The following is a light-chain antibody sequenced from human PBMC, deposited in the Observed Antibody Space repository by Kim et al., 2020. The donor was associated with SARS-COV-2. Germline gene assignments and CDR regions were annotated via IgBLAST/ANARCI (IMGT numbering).Light chain of an antibody. J-gene: IGLJ3*02. V-gene: IGLV1-47*01. CDR3: AAWDDSLSGVV. CDR1: SSNIGSNS. Sequence: GQRVTISCSGSSSNIGSNSIYWYQQLPGTAPKLLMYRNNQRRSGVPDRFSGSKSGTSASLAISGLRSEDEADYYCAAWDDSLSGVVFGGGTKLTVL. CDR2: RNN.